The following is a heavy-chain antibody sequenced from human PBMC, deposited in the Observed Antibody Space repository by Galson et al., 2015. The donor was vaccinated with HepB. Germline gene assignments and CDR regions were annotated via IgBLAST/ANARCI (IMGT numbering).Heavy chain of an antibody. CDR3: ARYWGDLAALDY. Sequence: SLRLSCAASGYTFSSHGMHWVRQAPGKGLEWVAVIWYDGSQKYYADSVKGRFTISRDNTKNILYLQMNSLRAEDTAVYYCARYWGDLAALDYWGRGTRVTVSP. J-gene: IGHJ4*02. V-gene: IGHV3-33*01. CDR1: GYTFSSHG. D-gene: IGHD3-16*01. CDR2: IWYDGSQK.